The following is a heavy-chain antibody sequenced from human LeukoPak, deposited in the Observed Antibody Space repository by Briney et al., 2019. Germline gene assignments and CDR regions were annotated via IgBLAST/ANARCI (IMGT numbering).Heavy chain of an antibody. Sequence: LETPSPTCTVSGGSISSTSYYWGWIRQPPGKGLEWIGSFSYSGSPYYNPSLKSRVTISVDTSKNQFSLKMSSVTAADTAVYYCARGDSYVDTTMVSYYYYYYMDVWGKGTTVTVSS. D-gene: IGHD5-18*01. J-gene: IGHJ6*03. V-gene: IGHV4-39*01. CDR2: FSYSGSP. CDR1: GGSISSTSYY. CDR3: ARGDSYVDTTMVSYYYYYYMDV.